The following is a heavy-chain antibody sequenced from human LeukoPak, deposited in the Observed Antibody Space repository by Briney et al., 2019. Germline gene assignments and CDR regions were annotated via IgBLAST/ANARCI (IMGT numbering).Heavy chain of an antibody. CDR1: GFTFDDYG. CDR3: ARERTYYYDSNPDYFDY. D-gene: IGHD3-22*01. CDR2: VNWNGGST. V-gene: IGHV3-20*04. J-gene: IGHJ4*02. Sequence: PGGSLRLSCAASGFTFDDYGMSWVRQAPGKGLEWVSGVNWNGGSTGYADSVKGRFTISRDNAKNSLYLQMNSLRAGDTALYYCARERTYYYDSNPDYFDYWGQGTLVTVSS.